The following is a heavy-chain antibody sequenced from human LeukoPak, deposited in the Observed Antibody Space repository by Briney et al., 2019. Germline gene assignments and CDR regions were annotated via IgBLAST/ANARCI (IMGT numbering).Heavy chain of an antibody. J-gene: IGHJ4*02. CDR3: ARYSGYAGY. V-gene: IGHV1-8*01. D-gene: IGHD5-12*01. CDR2: MNPNSGNT. CDR1: GYTFTSYD. Sequence: ASVKVSCKASGYTFTSYDINWMRQATGQGLEWMGWMNPNSGNTGYAQKFQDRVTMTRNTSIKTAYMELSSLRSEDMAVYYCARYSGYAGYWGQGTLVTVSS.